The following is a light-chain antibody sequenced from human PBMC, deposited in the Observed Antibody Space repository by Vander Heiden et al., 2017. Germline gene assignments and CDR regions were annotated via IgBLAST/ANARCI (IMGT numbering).Light chain of an antibody. J-gene: IGKJ4*01. CDR1: PSFSSH. CDR3: QQHKNWTALT. CDR2: GAS. Sequence: EIVMTQSPATLSVSPGERANLPFRARPSFSSHLPWYQQKPGQAPRLLIYGASTRATGTPARFSGSGSGTEFTLTISSRQSEDFAVYYCQQHKNWTALTFGGGTKVEIK. V-gene: IGKV3-15*01.